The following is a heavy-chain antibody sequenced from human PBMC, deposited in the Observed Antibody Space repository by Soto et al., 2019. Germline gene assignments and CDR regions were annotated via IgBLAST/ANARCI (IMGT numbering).Heavy chain of an antibody. J-gene: IGHJ4*02. Sequence: ASVNVSCTASGYTFISNYVYWVRQAPGQGLEWMGIINPRGASTSYAQKFQGRVTMTSDTSTSTVYMELSSLTSDDTAVYYCAREPEGCSSNNCQFEDWGQGARVTGAS. CDR3: AREPEGCSSNNCQFED. V-gene: IGHV1-46*01. D-gene: IGHD2-2*01. CDR1: GYTFISNY. CDR2: INPRGAST.